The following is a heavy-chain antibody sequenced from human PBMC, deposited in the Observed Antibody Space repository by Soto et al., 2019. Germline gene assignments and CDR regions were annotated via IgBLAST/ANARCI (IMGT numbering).Heavy chain of an antibody. CDR3: AKGGPDFSFDY. Sequence: ASVKVSCKASGYTFTNFPMHWVRQAPGQRLEWMGWINAGNGNTKYSQKFQGRVTFTRDTSASTAYMELSSLRSEDTGVYYCAKGGPDFSFDYWGQGTLVTVSS. D-gene: IGHD1-26*01. CDR1: GYTFTNFP. CDR2: INAGNGNT. V-gene: IGHV1-3*01. J-gene: IGHJ4*02.